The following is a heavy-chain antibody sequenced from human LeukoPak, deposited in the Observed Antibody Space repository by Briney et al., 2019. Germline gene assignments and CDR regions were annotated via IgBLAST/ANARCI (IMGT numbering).Heavy chain of an antibody. CDR1: GGTFSSYA. Sequence: SVKVSCKASGGTFSSYAISWVQQAPGQGLEWMGRIIPILGIANYAQKFQGRVTITADKSTSTAYMELSSLRSEDTAVYYCARALLDYGDPLYYYYGMDVWGQGTTVTVSS. D-gene: IGHD4-17*01. CDR2: IIPILGIA. J-gene: IGHJ6*02. V-gene: IGHV1-69*04. CDR3: ARALLDYGDPLYYYYGMDV.